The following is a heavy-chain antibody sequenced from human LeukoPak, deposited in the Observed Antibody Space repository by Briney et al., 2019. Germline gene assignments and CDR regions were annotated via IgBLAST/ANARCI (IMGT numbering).Heavy chain of an antibody. V-gene: IGHV3-11*01. J-gene: IGHJ6*02. CDR3: ARDTPYCTNGVCFGMDV. CDR2: ISSSGSTI. CDR1: GFTFSDYY. Sequence: GGSLRLSCAASGFTFSDYYMSWIRRAPGKGLEWVSYISSSGSTIYYADSVKGRFTISRDNAKNSLYLQMNSLRAEDTAVYYCARDTPYCTNGVCFGMDVWGQGTTVTVSS. D-gene: IGHD2-8*01.